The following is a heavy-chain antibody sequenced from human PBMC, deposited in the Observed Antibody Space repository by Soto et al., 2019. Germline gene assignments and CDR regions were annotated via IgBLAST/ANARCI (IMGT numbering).Heavy chain of an antibody. V-gene: IGHV3-23*04. CDR2: IRNDGGSM. CDR3: VRDRYTMSDFWSAFSSD. Sequence: EVYLVXSGGGWVQPGGSLXLSCAASGFTFSSSPISWVRQVPGXXXXXXSAIRNDGGSMYYVDSVKGRFTIXXDNSKXXXXXXXXXXXXEXTATYYCVRDRYTMSDFWSAFSSDWGQGAQVIVSS. D-gene: IGHD3-3*01. J-gene: IGHJ4*02. CDR1: GFTFSSSP.